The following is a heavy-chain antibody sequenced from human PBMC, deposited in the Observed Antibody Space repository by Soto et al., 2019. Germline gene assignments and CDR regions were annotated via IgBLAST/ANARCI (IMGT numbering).Heavy chain of an antibody. CDR1: GYTFTSYY. D-gene: IGHD1-26*01. J-gene: IGHJ3*02. CDR2: INPSGGST. Sequence: GASVKVSCKASGYTFTSYYMHWVRQAPGQGLEWMGIINPSGGSTSYAQKFQGRVTMTRDTSTSTVYMELSSLRSEDTAVYYCAICASGSTGHLNAFDIWGQGTMVTVSS. V-gene: IGHV1-46*01. CDR3: AICASGSTGHLNAFDI.